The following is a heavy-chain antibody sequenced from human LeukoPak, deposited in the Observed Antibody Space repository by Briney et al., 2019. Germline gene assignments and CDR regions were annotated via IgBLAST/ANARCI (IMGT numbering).Heavy chain of an antibody. Sequence: GGSLRLSCAASGFTFSSYAMSWVRQAPGKGLEWVSAISGSGGSTYYADSVKGRFTISRDNSKNTLYLQMNSLRAEGTAVYYCAKSTYYYDSSGYYYENYFDYWGQGTLVTVSS. CDR2: ISGSGGST. J-gene: IGHJ4*02. CDR1: GFTFSSYA. V-gene: IGHV3-23*01. CDR3: AKSTYYYDSSGYYYENYFDY. D-gene: IGHD3-22*01.